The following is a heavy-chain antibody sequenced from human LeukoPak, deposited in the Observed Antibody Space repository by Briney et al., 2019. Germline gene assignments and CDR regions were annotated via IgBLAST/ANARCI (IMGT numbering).Heavy chain of an antibody. CDR1: GFPFHYFA. J-gene: IGHJ4*02. D-gene: IGHD1-7*01. CDR2: IIENGYDK. V-gene: IGHV3-23*01. CDR3: ARDYVTPGITGTTSPINY. Sequence: GGSLRLSCAASGFPFHYFAMSWVRQAPAKGLEWVSGIIENGYDKYYADSVQGRCALSRENSKKTLYLQMNSLGAGRPAVYLFARDYVTPGITGTTSPINYWGQGILVSVYS.